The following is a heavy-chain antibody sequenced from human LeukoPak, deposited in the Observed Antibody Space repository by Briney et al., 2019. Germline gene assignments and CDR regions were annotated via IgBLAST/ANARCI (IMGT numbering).Heavy chain of an antibody. CDR3: ASGSGKYSSSWYGEGDY. J-gene: IGHJ4*02. Sequence: GGSLRLSCAASGFTFSSYAMHWVRQAPGKGLEWVAVISYDGSNKYYADSVKGRFTISRDNSKNTLYLQMNSLRAEDTAVYYCASGSGKYSSSWYGEGDYWGQATVVTVSS. CDR1: GFTFSSYA. CDR2: ISYDGSNK. V-gene: IGHV3-30-3*01. D-gene: IGHD6-13*01.